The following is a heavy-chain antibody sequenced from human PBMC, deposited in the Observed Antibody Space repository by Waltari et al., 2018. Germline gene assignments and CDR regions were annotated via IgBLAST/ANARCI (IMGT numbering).Heavy chain of an antibody. CDR2: IRNKAKSYAT. V-gene: IGHV3-72*01. Sequence: VQLLQWGAGLLKPSETLSLTCGVRGASFNVNYWSWIRQSPGKGLEWVGRIRNKAKSYATEYAASVEGRFTISRDDSKKSLYLQMNSLRAEDTAVYYCAKALILRFLEIWGQGTMVTVSS. D-gene: IGHD3-3*01. CDR1: GASFNVNY. J-gene: IGHJ3*02. CDR3: AKALILRFLEI.